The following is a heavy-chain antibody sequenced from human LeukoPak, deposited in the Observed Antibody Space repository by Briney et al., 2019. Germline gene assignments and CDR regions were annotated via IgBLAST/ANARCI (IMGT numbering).Heavy chain of an antibody. CDR1: GFTFDDYA. V-gene: IGHV3-9*01. CDR2: ISWNSGSI. D-gene: IGHD4-23*01. Sequence: GRSLRLSCAASGFTFDDYAMHWVRQAPGKGLEWVSGISWNSGSIGYADSVKGRFTISRDNAKNSLYLQMNSLRAEDTALYYCAKDRYGGNSGYFQHWGQGTLVTVS. CDR3: AKDRYGGNSGYFQH. J-gene: IGHJ1*01.